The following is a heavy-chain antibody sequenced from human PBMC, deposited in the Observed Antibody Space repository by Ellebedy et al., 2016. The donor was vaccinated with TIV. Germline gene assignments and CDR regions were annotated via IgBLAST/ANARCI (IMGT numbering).Heavy chain of an antibody. CDR3: ARFITMVVVVMPSDAFDI. CDR1: GGSINSYY. Sequence: MPSETLSLTCTVSGGSINSYYWSWIRQPPGKGLEWIGNIYYSGNTNYNPSLKSRVTISVDTSKNQLSLKLSSVTAADTAVYYCARFITMVVVVMPSDAFDIWGQGTMVTVSS. CDR2: IYYSGNT. D-gene: IGHD3-22*01. V-gene: IGHV4-59*08. J-gene: IGHJ3*02.